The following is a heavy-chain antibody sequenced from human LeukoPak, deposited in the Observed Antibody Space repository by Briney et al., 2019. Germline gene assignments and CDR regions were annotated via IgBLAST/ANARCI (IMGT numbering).Heavy chain of an antibody. CDR2: IYYSGST. V-gene: IGHV4-59*01. Sequence: AAPQPLTRTLAGRPISKNYGSWVRQHTGKGLDWIGYIYYSGSTNYNPSLKSRVTISVDTSKNQFSLKLSSVTAADTAVYYCAREFGGGMDVWGQGTTVTVSS. D-gene: IGHD3-10*01. CDR3: AREFGGGMDV. J-gene: IGHJ6*02. CDR1: GRPISKNY.